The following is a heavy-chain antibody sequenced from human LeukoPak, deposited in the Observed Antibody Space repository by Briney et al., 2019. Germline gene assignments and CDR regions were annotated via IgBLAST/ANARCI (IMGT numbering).Heavy chain of an antibody. J-gene: IGHJ4*02. CDR1: GFTLSNYW. Sequence: SGGSLRLSCAAAGFTLSNYWMSWVRQAPGKGLEWVANIKHDGSEKYYVDSVKGRFAISRDNGKNSLYLQMNSLRVEDMAVYYCARAPREWLLGYHFEYWGQGTLVTVSS. CDR3: ARAPREWLLGYHFEY. V-gene: IGHV3-7*01. CDR2: IKHDGSEK. D-gene: IGHD3-3*01.